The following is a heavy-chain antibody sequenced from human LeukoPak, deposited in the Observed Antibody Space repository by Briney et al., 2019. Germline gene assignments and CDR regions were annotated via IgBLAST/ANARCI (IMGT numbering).Heavy chain of an antibody. J-gene: IGHJ5*02. V-gene: IGHV3-30*18. CDR3: AKDGGPPDYVWGTYRYTNSFDP. D-gene: IGHD3-16*02. CDR2: ISFDGSHK. CDR1: GFSFRSYG. Sequence: PGRSLRLSCAASGFSFRSYGMHWVRQAPGKGLEWVAVISFDGSHKDYADSVKGRFTISRDNSKGALYLEMDYLTPDDTAVYYCAKDGGPPDYVWGTYRYTNSFDPWGQGTLVTVSS.